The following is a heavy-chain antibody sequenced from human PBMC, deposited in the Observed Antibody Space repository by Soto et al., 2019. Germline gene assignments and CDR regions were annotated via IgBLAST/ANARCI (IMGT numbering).Heavy chain of an antibody. CDR2: IVVGSGNT. D-gene: IGHD3-22*01. Sequence: GTSVKVSCKASGFTFTSSAVQWVRQARGQRLEWIGWIVVGSGNTNYAQKFQERVTITRDMSTSTAYMELSSLRSEDTAVYYCAAVDRDYDRERQTWGQGTLVTVSS. CDR3: AAVDRDYDRERQT. J-gene: IGHJ5*02. CDR1: GFTFTSSA. V-gene: IGHV1-58*01.